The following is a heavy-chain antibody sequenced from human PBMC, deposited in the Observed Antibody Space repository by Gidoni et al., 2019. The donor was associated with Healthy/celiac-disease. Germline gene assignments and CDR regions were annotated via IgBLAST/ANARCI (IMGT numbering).Heavy chain of an antibody. Sequence: QVQLVESGGGVVQPGRSLRLSCAASGFTFSSYGMHWVRQAPGKGLEWVAVIWYDGSNKYYADSVKGRFTISRDNSKNTLYLQMNSLRAEDTAVYYCARDSGLVLEWLLFGYFDYWGQGTLVTVSS. V-gene: IGHV3-33*01. J-gene: IGHJ4*02. CDR3: ARDSGLVLEWLLFGYFDY. CDR2: IWYDGSNK. CDR1: GFTFSSYG. D-gene: IGHD3-3*01.